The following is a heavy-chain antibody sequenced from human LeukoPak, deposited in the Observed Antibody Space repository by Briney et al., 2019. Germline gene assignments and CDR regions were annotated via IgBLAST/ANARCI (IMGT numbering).Heavy chain of an antibody. V-gene: IGHV4-34*01. CDR1: GGSFSGYY. Sequence: SETLSLTCAVYGGSFSGYYWSWIRQSPGKGPEWIGEINHSGSTNYNPSLKSRVTISVDTSKNQFSLKLSSVTAADTAVYYCARGGPYDYVWGSYRSGPHWFDPWGQGTLVTVSS. D-gene: IGHD3-16*02. J-gene: IGHJ5*02. CDR2: INHSGST. CDR3: ARGGPYDYVWGSYRSGPHWFDP.